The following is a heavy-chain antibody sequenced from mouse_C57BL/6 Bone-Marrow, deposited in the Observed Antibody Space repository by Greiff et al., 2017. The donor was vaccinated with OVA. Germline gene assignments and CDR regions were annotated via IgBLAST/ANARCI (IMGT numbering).Heavy chain of an antibody. Sequence: VQLQQSGPELVKPGASVEISCKASGYSFTDYNMNWVKQSNGKSLEWIGVINPNYGTTSYNQKFKGKATLTVDQSSSTAYMQLNSLTSEDSAVYYCARQSGWLLRYYAMDYWGQGTSVTVSS. CDR1: GYSFTDYN. J-gene: IGHJ4*01. CDR3: ARQSGWLLRYYAMDY. D-gene: IGHD2-3*01. V-gene: IGHV1-39*01. CDR2: INPNYGTT.